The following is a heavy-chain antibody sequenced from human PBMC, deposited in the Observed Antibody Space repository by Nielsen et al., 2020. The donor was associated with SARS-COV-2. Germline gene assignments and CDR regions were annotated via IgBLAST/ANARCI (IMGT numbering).Heavy chain of an antibody. V-gene: IGHV3-11*05. D-gene: IGHD6-19*01. CDR2: ISSSSSYT. J-gene: IGHJ6*02. CDR1: GFTFSDYY. Sequence: GESLKISCAASGFTFSDYYMSWIRQAPGKGLEWVSYISSSSSYTNYADSVKGRFTISRDNAKNSLYLQMNSLRAEDTAVYYCARDSLQWLVRYYYYGMDVWGQGTTVTVSS. CDR3: ARDSLQWLVRYYYYGMDV.